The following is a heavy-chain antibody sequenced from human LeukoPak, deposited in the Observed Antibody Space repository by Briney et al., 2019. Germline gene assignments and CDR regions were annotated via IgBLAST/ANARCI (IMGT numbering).Heavy chain of an antibody. D-gene: IGHD3-16*02. V-gene: IGHV3-30*18. CDR3: AKDRYYDYVWGSYRYRTLIDY. J-gene: IGHJ4*02. CDR2: ISYDGSNK. CDR1: GFTFSSYG. Sequence: PGGSLRLSCAASGFTFSSYGMHWVRQAPGKGLEWVAVISYDGSNKYYADSVKGRFTISRDNSKNTLYLQMNSLRAEDTAVYYCAKDRYYDYVWGSYRYRTLIDYWGQGTLVTVSS.